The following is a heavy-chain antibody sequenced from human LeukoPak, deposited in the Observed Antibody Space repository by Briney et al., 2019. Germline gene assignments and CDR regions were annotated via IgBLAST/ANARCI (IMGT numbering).Heavy chain of an antibody. CDR2: INTNTGNP. Sequence: ASVKVSCKASGYTFTSYGISWVRQAPGQGLEWVGWINTNTGNPTYAQGFTGRLVFYLDTSVSTAYLQISSLKAEDTDVYYCARGTGYSSSWPPPWGQGTLVTVSS. V-gene: IGHV7-4-1*02. CDR1: GYTFTSYG. D-gene: IGHD6-13*01. CDR3: ARGTGYSSSWPPP. J-gene: IGHJ5*02.